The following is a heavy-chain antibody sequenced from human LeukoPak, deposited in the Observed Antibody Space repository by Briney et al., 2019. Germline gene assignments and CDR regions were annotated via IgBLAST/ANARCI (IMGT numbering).Heavy chain of an antibody. CDR1: GFTVSSNY. J-gene: IGHJ4*02. CDR2: IYSGGST. CDR3: ARHVLFYGGNSNYFDY. Sequence: PGGSLRLSCAASGFTVSSNYMSWVRQAPGKGLEWVSVIYSGGSTYYADSVKGRFTISRDNSKNTLYLQMNSLRVEDTAVYYCARHVLFYGGNSNYFDYWGQGTLVTVSP. D-gene: IGHD4-23*01. V-gene: IGHV3-53*01.